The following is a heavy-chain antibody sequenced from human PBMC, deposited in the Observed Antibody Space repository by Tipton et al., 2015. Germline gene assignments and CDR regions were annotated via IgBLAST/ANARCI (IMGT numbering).Heavy chain of an antibody. CDR3: AKVDVNTLGNFYGMDV. V-gene: IGHV3-9*01. J-gene: IGHJ6*02. Sequence: RSLRLSCAASGFTFDDYSMHWVRQAPGKGLEWVSGINWNGGNIDYADSVKGRFTISRDNAKNSLYLQMNSLKPEDTALYYCAKVDVNTLGNFYGMDVWGQGTTVTVSS. CDR1: GFTFDDYS. D-gene: IGHD7-27*01. CDR2: INWNGGNI.